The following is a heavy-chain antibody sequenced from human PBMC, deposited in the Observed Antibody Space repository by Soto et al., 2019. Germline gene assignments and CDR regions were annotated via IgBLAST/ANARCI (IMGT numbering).Heavy chain of an antibody. J-gene: IGHJ4*02. CDR1: GYSFRNYL. D-gene: IGHD2-21*02. Sequence: PGESLKISCEGSGYSFRNYLLGCVRQVPGTGLEWVGIIYPGDSDTIYNPSFQGHVIISADKSISTAYLQWSSLKASDTAMYYCARGGRDGATFFDYWGQGTLVTVSS. CDR2: IYPGDSDT. V-gene: IGHV5-51*01. CDR3: ARGGRDGATFFDY.